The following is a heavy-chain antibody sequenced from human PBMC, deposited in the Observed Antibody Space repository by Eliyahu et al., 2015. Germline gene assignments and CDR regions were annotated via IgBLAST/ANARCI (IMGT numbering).Heavy chain of an antibody. CDR2: IIPIFGTG. Sequence: VQLVQSGAEVKKPGSSXKVSCXXSGGTFXXYSISWVRQAPGQGLEXMGGIIPIFGTGNYAQQFQGRVTITADESTSTAYMEVSSLRYDDTAVYYCALEGGSSGPRWFDPWGQGTLVTVSS. V-gene: IGHV1-69*01. CDR3: ALEGGSSGPRWFDP. CDR1: GGTFXXYS. D-gene: IGHD6-19*01. J-gene: IGHJ5*02.